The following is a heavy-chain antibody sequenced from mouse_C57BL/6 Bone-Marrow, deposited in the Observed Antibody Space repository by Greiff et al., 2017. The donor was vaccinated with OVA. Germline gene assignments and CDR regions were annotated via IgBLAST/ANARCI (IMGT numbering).Heavy chain of an antibody. Sequence: EVQLQQSGGDLVKPGGSLKLSCAASGFTFSSYGMSWVRQTPDKRLEWVATISSGGSYTYYPDSVKGRFTISRDNAKNTLYLQMSSLKSEDTARYYCARQRYTGYFDYWGQGTTLTVSS. CDR2: ISSGGSYT. J-gene: IGHJ2*01. CDR3: ARQRYTGYFDY. V-gene: IGHV5-6*01. CDR1: GFTFSSYG. D-gene: IGHD2-14*01.